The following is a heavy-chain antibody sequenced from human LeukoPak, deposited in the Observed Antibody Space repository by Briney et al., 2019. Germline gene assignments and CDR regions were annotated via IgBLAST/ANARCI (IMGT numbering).Heavy chain of an antibody. Sequence: GGSLRLSCAASGFTFSRYWMTWVRQAPGKGLEWVANIKQDGSEKYYVDSVKGRFTISRYNAKNSLYLQMNSLRVEDTAVYYCTRDVREAYDIWGHGTMVTVSS. J-gene: IGHJ3*02. D-gene: IGHD3-16*01. CDR2: IKQDGSEK. CDR3: TRDVREAYDI. V-gene: IGHV3-7*01. CDR1: GFTFSRYW.